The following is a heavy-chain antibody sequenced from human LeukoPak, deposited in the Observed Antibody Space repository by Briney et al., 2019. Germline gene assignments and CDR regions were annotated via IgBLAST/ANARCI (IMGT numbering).Heavy chain of an antibody. CDR3: ARGPGDYFDF. CDR2: IYSGGST. J-gene: IGHJ4*02. V-gene: IGHV3-53*01. Sequence: SLTPSCAASGFTVRSIYMSCVRQAPGKELDWVSVIYSGGSTYYAESVKGRFTISRDNSKNTLFLQMSGLRAEDTAEYYCARGPGDYFDFWGQGTLVTVSS. CDR1: GFTVRSIY. D-gene: IGHD1-14*01.